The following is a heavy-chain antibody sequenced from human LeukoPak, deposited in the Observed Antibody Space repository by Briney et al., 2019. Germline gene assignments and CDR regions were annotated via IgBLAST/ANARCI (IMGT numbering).Heavy chain of an antibody. V-gene: IGHV3-11*05. CDR3: ARAAISYGDYLGYYVMDV. D-gene: IGHD4-17*01. J-gene: IGHJ6*01. Sequence: GGSLRLSCAASGFTFSDYYMSWIRQAPGKGLGCVSYVSSGSGCPTYADSVEGRFTLSRDNAKNYLYLKMNRLRDEDTAVYYCARAAISYGDYLGYYVMDVWGEGRTVTVCS. CDR2: VSSGSGCP. CDR1: GFTFSDYY.